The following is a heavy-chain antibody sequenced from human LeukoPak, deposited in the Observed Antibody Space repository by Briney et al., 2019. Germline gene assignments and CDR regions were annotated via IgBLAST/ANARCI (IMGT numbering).Heavy chain of an antibody. Sequence: SETLSLTCTVSGGSISSYYWSWIRQPPGKGLEWIGEINHSGSTNYNPSLKSRVTISVDTSKNQFSLKLSSVTAADTAVYYCARGRSGQWLVTRNWFDPWGQGTLVTVSS. CDR3: ARGRSGQWLVTRNWFDP. J-gene: IGHJ5*02. D-gene: IGHD6-19*01. V-gene: IGHV4-34*01. CDR2: INHSGST. CDR1: GGSISSYY.